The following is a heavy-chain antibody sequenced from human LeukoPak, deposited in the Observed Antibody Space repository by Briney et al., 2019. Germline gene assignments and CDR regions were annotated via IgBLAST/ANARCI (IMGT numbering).Heavy chain of an antibody. Sequence: SETLSLTCAVYGGSFSGYYWSWIRQPPGKGLEWIGEINHGGSTNYNPSLKSRVTISVDTSKNQFSLKLSSVTAADTAVYYCAREGARWEPSFSAFDIWGQGTMVTVSS. D-gene: IGHD1-26*01. J-gene: IGHJ3*02. V-gene: IGHV4-34*01. CDR3: AREGARWEPSFSAFDI. CDR2: INHGGST. CDR1: GGSFSGYY.